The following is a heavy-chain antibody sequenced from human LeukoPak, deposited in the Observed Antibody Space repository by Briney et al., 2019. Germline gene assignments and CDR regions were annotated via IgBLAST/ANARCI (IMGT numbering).Heavy chain of an antibody. CDR1: GFTFSDYY. CDR3: ARRAVAGYYFDY. V-gene: IGHV3-11*01. D-gene: IGHD6-19*01. Sequence: GSLRLSCAASGFTFSDYYMSWIRQAPGKGLEWVSYISSSGSTIYYADSVKGRFTISRDNAKNSLYLQMNSLRAEDTAVYYCARRAVAGYYFDYWGQGTLVTVSS. CDR2: ISSSGSTI. J-gene: IGHJ4*02.